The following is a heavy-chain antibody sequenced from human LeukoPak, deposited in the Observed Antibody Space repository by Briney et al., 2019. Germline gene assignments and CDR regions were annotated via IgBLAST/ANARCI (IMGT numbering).Heavy chain of an antibody. Sequence: SETLSLTCTVFGGSISSYYWGWIRQPAGKGLEWIGYIYDSGNTNYNPSLKTRVTISADTSKNQLSLNLTSVTAADTAVYYCARETKLMGYSSGLGFNYWGQGTLVTVSS. CDR3: ARETKLMGYSSGLGFNY. D-gene: IGHD6-19*01. V-gene: IGHV4-59*01. J-gene: IGHJ4*02. CDR2: IYDSGNT. CDR1: GGSISSYY.